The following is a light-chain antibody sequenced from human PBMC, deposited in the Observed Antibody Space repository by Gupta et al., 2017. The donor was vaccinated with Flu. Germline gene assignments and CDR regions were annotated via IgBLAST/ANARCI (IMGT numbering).Light chain of an antibody. CDR2: EDN. J-gene: IGLJ1*01. Sequence: QSVLTQPPSVSAAPGQKVSISCSGSNSNIENNYVSLHQHLPATAPKVLIYEDNKRPSGIPDRFSGSKSGTSATLDITGLQTGDEADYYCGTWDSSLSGPYLFGPGTKVTVL. CDR3: GTWDSSLSGPYL. V-gene: IGLV1-51*02. CDR1: NSNIENNY.